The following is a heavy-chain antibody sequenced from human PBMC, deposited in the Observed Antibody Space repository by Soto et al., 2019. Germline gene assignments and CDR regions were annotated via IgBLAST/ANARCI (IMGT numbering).Heavy chain of an antibody. CDR3: ARHATYDDILSGYYFDY. CDR2: INPGDSET. V-gene: IGHV5-51*01. Sequence: GESLKISCKGSGYSFTSYWIAWVRQMPGKGVEWMAIINPGDSETKYSPSFQGQVTISADKSINTAYLQWSSLKASDTAMYYCARHATYDDILSGYYFDYWGQGTKVTVSS. CDR1: GYSFTSYW. D-gene: IGHD3-9*01. J-gene: IGHJ4*02.